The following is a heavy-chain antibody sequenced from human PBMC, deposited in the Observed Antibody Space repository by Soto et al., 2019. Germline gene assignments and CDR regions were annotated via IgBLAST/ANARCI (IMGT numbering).Heavy chain of an antibody. CDR2: ISYDGSNK. D-gene: IGHD4-4*01. Sequence: QVQLVESGGGVVQPGRSLRLSCAASGFTFSSYAMHWVRQAPGKGLEWVAVISYDGSNKYYADSVKGRFTISRDNSKNTLYLKMNSQRAEDTAGYYCAGPLWRNDYNWGYFDLWGRGTLVTVSS. V-gene: IGHV3-30-3*01. CDR3: AGPLWRNDYNWGYFDL. J-gene: IGHJ2*01. CDR1: GFTFSSYA.